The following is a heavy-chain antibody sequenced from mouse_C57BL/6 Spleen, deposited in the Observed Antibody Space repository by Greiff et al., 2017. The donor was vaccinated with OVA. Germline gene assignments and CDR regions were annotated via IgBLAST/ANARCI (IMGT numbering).Heavy chain of an antibody. J-gene: IGHJ3*01. CDR3: ARGIYYDSAWFAY. CDR1: GYTFTSYW. D-gene: IGHD2-4*01. CDR2: IDPSDSET. V-gene: IGHV1-52*01. Sequence: QVQLQQPGAELVRPGSSVKLSCKASGYTFTSYWMHWVTQRPIQGLEWIGNIDPSDSETHYNQKFKDKATLTVDKSSSTAYMQLSSLTSEDAAVYYCARGIYYDSAWFAYWGQGTLVTVSA.